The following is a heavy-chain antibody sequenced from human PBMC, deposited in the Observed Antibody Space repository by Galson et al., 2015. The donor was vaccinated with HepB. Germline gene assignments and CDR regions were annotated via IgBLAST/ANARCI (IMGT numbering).Heavy chain of an antibody. Sequence: SLRLSCAASKFTFSSYAMSWVRQAPGKWLEWVSIISNSGGTLSYANSVKGRFTISRDNSNDTLYLHMNSLRAEDTAKYYCAKGLIAAGGPLNYGMDVWGPGTTVTVSS. CDR2: ISNSGGTL. J-gene: IGHJ6*02. CDR1: KFTFSSYA. D-gene: IGHD6-13*01. CDR3: AKGLIAAGGPLNYGMDV. V-gene: IGHV3-23*01.